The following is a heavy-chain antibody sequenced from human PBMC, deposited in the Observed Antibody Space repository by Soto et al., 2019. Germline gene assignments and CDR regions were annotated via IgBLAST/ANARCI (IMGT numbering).Heavy chain of an antibody. V-gene: IGHV1-18*04. J-gene: IGHJ6*02. CDR1: GYIFTGYG. Sequence: QAQVVQSGDEVKKPGASVKVSCKASGYIFTGYGISWVRQAPGQGLEWMGWISPYNGHTEFAQRLQGRLTLTTDTSPTTMFRELSNRRSAATAVYYRAGGGSGYHTGRGFAGTMDVWGQGTTVTVSS. D-gene: IGHD3-22*01. CDR3: AGGGSGYHTGRGFAGTMDV. CDR2: ISPYNGHT.